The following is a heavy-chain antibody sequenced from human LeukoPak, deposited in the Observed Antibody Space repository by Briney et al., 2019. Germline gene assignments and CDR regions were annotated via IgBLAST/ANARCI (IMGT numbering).Heavy chain of an antibody. J-gene: IGHJ6*02. CDR3: ALIRVTMVRGVLYYYYGMDV. D-gene: IGHD3-10*01. V-gene: IGHV2-70*11. CDR1: GFSLSTSGMC. Sequence: ESGPTLVNPTQTLTLTCTFSGFSLSTSGMCVNWIRQPPGKALEWLARIDWDDDKYYSTSLKTRLTISKDTSKNQVVLTMTNMDPVDTATYYCALIRVTMVRGVLYYYYGMDVWGQGTTVTVSS. CDR2: IDWDDDK.